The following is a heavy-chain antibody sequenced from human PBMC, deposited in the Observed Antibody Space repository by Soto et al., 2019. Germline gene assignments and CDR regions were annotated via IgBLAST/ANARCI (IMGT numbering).Heavy chain of an antibody. CDR3: ARVGSTVTTAFDY. Sequence: SETLSLTCTVSGCSISSGVYYWGWIRQPPGKGLEWIGYIYYSGSTNYNPSLKSRVTISVDTSKNQFSLKLSSVTAADTAVYYCARVGSTVTTAFDYWGQGTLVTVSS. V-gene: IGHV4-61*08. CDR2: IYYSGST. J-gene: IGHJ4*02. D-gene: IGHD4-17*01. CDR1: GCSISSGVYY.